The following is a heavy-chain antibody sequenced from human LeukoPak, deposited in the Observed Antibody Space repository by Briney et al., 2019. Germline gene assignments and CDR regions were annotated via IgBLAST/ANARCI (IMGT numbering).Heavy chain of an antibody. J-gene: IGHJ4*02. V-gene: IGHV4-59*11. Sequence: PSETLSLTCTVSGGSISSPYWNWIRQPPGKGLEWIGYIYYSGSTKYNPSLESRVTISVDTSKSQFSLKLSSVTTADTAVYYCARGGGSPEFWGQGTQVTVSS. CDR1: GGSISSPY. CDR3: ARGGGSPEF. CDR2: IYYSGST. D-gene: IGHD1-26*01.